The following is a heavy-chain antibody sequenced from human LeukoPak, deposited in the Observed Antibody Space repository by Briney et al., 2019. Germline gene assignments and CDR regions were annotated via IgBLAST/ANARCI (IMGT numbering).Heavy chain of an antibody. CDR1: GFTFSSYE. D-gene: IGHD3-10*01. CDR2: ISSSGSTI. J-gene: IGHJ4*02. V-gene: IGHV3-48*03. Sequence: GGSLRLSCAASGFTFSSYEMNWVRQAPGKGLEWVSHISSSGSTIYYADSVKGRFTISRDNAKNSLYLQMNSLRAEDTAVYYCAREGVPFDYWGQGTLVTVSS. CDR3: AREGVPFDY.